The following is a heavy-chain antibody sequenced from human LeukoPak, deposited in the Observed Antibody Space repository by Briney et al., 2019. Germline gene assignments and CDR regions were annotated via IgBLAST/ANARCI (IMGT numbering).Heavy chain of an antibody. CDR1: GFTFSSYS. CDR2: ISSSSSYI. J-gene: IGHJ4*02. V-gene: IGHV3-21*01. D-gene: IGHD3-3*01. CDR3: ARDEWGFEGGIFPPPY. Sequence: GGSLRLSCAASGFTFSSYSMNWVRQAPGKGLEWVSSISSSSSYIYYADSVKGRFTISRDNAKNSLYLQMNSLRAEDTAVYYCARDEWGFEGGIFPPPYWGQGTLVTVSS.